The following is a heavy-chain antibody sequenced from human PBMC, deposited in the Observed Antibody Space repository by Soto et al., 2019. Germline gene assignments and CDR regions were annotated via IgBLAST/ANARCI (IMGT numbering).Heavy chain of an antibody. V-gene: IGHV3-48*02. CDR3: ARDFWNYYGSGSYYYYGMDV. CDR2: ISSSSSNI. D-gene: IGHD3-10*01. J-gene: IGHJ6*02. Sequence: PGGSLRLSCAASGFSITNAWMTWVRQPPGKGLEWVSYISSSSSNIYYADSVKGRFTISRDNAKNSLYLQMNSLRDEDTAVYYCARDFWNYYGSGSYYYYGMDVWGQGTTVTVSS. CDR1: GFSITNAW.